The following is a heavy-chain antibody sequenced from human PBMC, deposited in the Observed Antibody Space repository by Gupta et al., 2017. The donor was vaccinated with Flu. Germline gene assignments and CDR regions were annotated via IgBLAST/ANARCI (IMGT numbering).Heavy chain of an antibody. V-gene: IGHV2-5*01. D-gene: IGHD2-21*02. Sequence: QITLKESGPTLVRPTQTLTLTCTFSGLSLSTNGLGVGWIRQPPGKALEWLALIYWNDDKRYNPSLKNRVSSTKDTAKNQVVLTLTDADAVDTATYYCAHRKCGGDCYSCPRRDFDYWGQGILVTVSS. CDR3: AHRKCGGDCYSCPRRDFDY. CDR1: GLSLSTNGLG. CDR2: IYWNDDK. J-gene: IGHJ4*02.